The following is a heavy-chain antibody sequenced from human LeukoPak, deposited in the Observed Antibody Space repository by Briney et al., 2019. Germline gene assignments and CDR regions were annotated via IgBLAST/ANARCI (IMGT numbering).Heavy chain of an antibody. Sequence: SETLSLTCTVSGGSISSYYWSWIRQPPGKGLEWIGYIYYSGSTNYNPSLKSRVTISVDTSKNQFSLKLSSVTAADTAVYYCARGCYYGSGSYGNNWFDPWGQGTLVTVSS. V-gene: IGHV4-59*12. J-gene: IGHJ5*02. D-gene: IGHD3-10*01. CDR1: GGSISSYY. CDR3: ARGCYYGSGSYGNNWFDP. CDR2: IYYSGST.